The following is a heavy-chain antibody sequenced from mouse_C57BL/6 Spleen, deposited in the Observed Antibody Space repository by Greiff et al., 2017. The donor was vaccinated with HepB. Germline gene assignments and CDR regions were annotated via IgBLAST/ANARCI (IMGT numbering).Heavy chain of an antibody. CDR2: INPNYGTT. CDR3: ARTGPEIYYDYQAWFAY. V-gene: IGHV1-39*01. D-gene: IGHD2-4*01. J-gene: IGHJ3*01. Sequence: VQLQQSGPELVKPGASVKISCKASGYSFTDYNMNWVKQSNGKSLEWIGVINPNYGTTSYNQKFKGKATLTVDQSSSTAYMQLNSLTSEDSAVYYFARTGPEIYYDYQAWFAYWGQGTLVTVSA. CDR1: GYSFTDYN.